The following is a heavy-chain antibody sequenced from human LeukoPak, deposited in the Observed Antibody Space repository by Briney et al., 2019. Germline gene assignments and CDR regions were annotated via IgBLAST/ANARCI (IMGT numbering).Heavy chain of an antibody. J-gene: IGHJ4*02. CDR2: ISYDGSNK. V-gene: IGHV3-30-3*01. CDR1: GFTFSSYA. CDR3: ARDSSGWYYFDY. Sequence: GGSLRLSCAASGFTFSSYAMHWVRQAPGKGLEWVAVISYDGSNKYYADSVKGRFTISRDNSKNTLYLQMNSLRAEDTAVYYCARDSSGWYYFDYWGQGTLVTVSS. D-gene: IGHD6-19*01.